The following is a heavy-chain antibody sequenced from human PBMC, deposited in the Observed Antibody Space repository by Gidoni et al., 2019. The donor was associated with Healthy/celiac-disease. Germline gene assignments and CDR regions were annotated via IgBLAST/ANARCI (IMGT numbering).Heavy chain of an antibody. V-gene: IGHV4-39*01. J-gene: IGHJ4*02. CDR3: ARQVVPAAIFDY. CDR2: IYYSGST. Sequence: PGKGLEWIGSIYYSGSTYYNPSLKSRVTISVDTSKNQFSLKLSSVTAADTAVYYCARQVVPAAIFDYWGQGTLVTVSS. D-gene: IGHD2-2*01.